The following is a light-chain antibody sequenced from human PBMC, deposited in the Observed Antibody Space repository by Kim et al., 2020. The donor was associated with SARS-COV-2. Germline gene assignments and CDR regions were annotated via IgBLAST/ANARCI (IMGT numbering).Light chain of an antibody. CDR2: ASS. CDR1: QTISRY. Sequence: ASLGDRVPITCRASQTISRYISWYQQKPGKAPKLLIYASSNLHSGVPSRFSGSGSGTDFTLSINNLQPEDFATYYCQQSYSTLWSFGQGTKVDIK. CDR3: QQSYSTLWS. J-gene: IGKJ1*01. V-gene: IGKV1-39*01.